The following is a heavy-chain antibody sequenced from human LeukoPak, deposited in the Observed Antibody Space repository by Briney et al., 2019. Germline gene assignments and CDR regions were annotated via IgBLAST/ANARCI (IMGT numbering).Heavy chain of an antibody. V-gene: IGHV4-59*08. J-gene: IGHJ6*02. CDR1: AGSISNYY. CDR2: ISYSGST. Sequence: SVNLSLTCTDSAGSISNYYWSWIRQPPGKGLEWIVYISYSGSTNYNPSLRSRVAISEDTSRNQSSLRLNSVTAADTAVYYCARHIPVIWSSGYYYGMDVWGQGTTVTVSS. CDR3: ARHIPVIWSSGYYYGMDV. D-gene: IGHD3-3*01.